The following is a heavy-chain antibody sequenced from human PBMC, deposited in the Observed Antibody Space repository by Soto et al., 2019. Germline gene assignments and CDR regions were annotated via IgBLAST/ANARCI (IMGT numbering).Heavy chain of an antibody. D-gene: IGHD4-17*01. V-gene: IGHV3-9*01. CDR3: TKVQVVDYVASNSIWCFDL. J-gene: IGHJ2*01. CDR1: GFTFNNCA. CDR2: ISWNSGSI. Sequence: EVQLVESGGGLVQPGRSLRLSCAASGFTFNNCAMHWVRQAPGKGLEWVSGISWNSGSIAYADSVNGRFTISRDNAKNSLYQQMYSLRVEDTALYYFTKVQVVDYVASNSIWCFDLWGHGTLVTVSS.